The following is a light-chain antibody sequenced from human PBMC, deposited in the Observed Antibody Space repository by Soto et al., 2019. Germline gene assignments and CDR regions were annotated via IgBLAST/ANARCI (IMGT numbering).Light chain of an antibody. CDR3: QQYNNWPPYT. Sequence: EIVMTQSPATLSVSPGERATFSCRASQSVSSNLAWYQQKPGQAPRLLIHGASTRATGIPARFSGSGSGTEFTLTISSLQSEDFAVYYCQQYNNWPPYTFGQGTKVDIK. J-gene: IGKJ2*01. V-gene: IGKV3-15*01. CDR2: GAS. CDR1: QSVSSN.